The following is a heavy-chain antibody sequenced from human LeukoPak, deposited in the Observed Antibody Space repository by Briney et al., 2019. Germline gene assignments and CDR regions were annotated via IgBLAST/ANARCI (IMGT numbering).Heavy chain of an antibody. CDR3: AKDQYDYVRGEFDY. Sequence: GGSLRLSCAASGFTFSSYDMHWVRQAPGKGLEWVAVISYDGNDKHYADSVKGRFTISRDNSKNTLYLQMNSLRVEDTAVYYCAKDQYDYVRGEFDYWGQGTLVTVSS. CDR1: GFTFSSYD. CDR2: ISYDGNDK. J-gene: IGHJ4*02. V-gene: IGHV3-30*18. D-gene: IGHD3-16*01.